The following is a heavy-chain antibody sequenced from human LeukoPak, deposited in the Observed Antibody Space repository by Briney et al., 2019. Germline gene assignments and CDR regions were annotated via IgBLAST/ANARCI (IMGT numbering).Heavy chain of an antibody. CDR1: GFTFSGSA. Sequence: GGSLRLSCAASGFTFSGSAMHWVRQASGKGLEWVGRIRSKANSYATAYAASVKGRFTISRDDSKNTAYLQMNSLKTEDTAGYYCTRAGILFDYWGQGTLVTVSS. CDR2: IRSKANSYAT. D-gene: IGHD1-14*01. J-gene: IGHJ4*02. V-gene: IGHV3-73*01. CDR3: TRAGILFDY.